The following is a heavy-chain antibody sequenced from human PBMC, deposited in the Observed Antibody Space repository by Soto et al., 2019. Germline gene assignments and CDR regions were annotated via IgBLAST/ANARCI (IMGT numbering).Heavy chain of an antibody. CDR2: ISHHGLKE. Sequence: QVQLVESGGGVVRPGRSLRLSCVAYGCTFRDYGMHWVRQAPGKGLEWVAGISHHGLKEHYADSVKGRFTISRDNSKKTVYLQLNSLRGDDTAVYYCAKDWVGGSNKYYFEYWGQGTLVTLSS. J-gene: IGHJ4*02. D-gene: IGHD1-26*01. CDR3: AKDWVGGSNKYYFEY. V-gene: IGHV3-30*18. CDR1: GCTFRDYG.